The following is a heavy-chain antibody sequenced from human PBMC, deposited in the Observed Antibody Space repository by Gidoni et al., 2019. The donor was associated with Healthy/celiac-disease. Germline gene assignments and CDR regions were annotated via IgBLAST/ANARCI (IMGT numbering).Heavy chain of an antibody. J-gene: IGHJ4*02. D-gene: IGHD2-15*01. CDR2: IYYSGST. CDR3: ARLAGLYFDY. Sequence: QLQLQESGQGLVKPSETISSSSYSWGWIRQPPGKGLEWIGSIYYSGSTYYNPSLKSRVTISVDTSKTQFSLKLSSVTAADTAVYYCARLAGLYFDYWGQGTLVTVSS. V-gene: IGHV4-39*01. CDR1: SSSSYS.